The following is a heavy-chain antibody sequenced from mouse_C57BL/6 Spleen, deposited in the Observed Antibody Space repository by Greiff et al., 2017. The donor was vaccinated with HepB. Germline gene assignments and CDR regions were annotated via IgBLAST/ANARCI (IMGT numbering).Heavy chain of an antibody. CDR2: IDPSDSYT. D-gene: IGHD3-2*02. V-gene: IGHV1-59*01. CDR3: ARRDSSGYDLDY. Sequence: QVHVKQPGAELVRPGTSVKLSCKASGYTFTSYWMHWVKQRPGQGLEWIGVIDPSDSYTNYNQKFKGKATLTVDTSSSTAYMQLSSLTSEDSAVYYCARRDSSGYDLDYWGQGTTLTVSS. CDR1: GYTFTSYW. J-gene: IGHJ2*01.